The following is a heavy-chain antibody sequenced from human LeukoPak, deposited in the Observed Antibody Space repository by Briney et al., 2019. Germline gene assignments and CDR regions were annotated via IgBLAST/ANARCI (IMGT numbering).Heavy chain of an antibody. CDR2: IYYSGST. CDR1: GGSISSSSYY. V-gene: IGHV4-39*01. D-gene: IGHD6-19*01. J-gene: IGHJ6*02. CDR3: ASQIAVAADYYYYGMDV. Sequence: SETLSLTCTVSGGSISSSSYYWGWIRQPPGKGLEWIGSIYYSGSTYYNPSLKSRVTISVDTSKNQFSLKLSSVTAADTAVYYCASQIAVAADYYYYGMDVWGQGTTVTVSS.